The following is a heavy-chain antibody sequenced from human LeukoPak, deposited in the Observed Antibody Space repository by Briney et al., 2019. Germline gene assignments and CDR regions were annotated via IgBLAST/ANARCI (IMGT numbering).Heavy chain of an antibody. V-gene: IGHV4-34*01. CDR1: GGSFSGYY. CDR3: ARERGGYSSSWYDY. Sequence: SETLSLTCAVYGGSFSGYYWSWIRQPPGKGLEWIGEINHSGSTNYNPSLKSRVTISVDTSKNQFSLKLSSVTAADTAVYYCARERGGYSSSWYDYWGRGTLVTVSS. J-gene: IGHJ4*02. D-gene: IGHD6-13*01. CDR2: INHSGST.